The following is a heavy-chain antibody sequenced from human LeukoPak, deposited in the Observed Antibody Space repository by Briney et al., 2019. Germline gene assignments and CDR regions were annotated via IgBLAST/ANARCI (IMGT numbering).Heavy chain of an antibody. CDR1: GFIFSSYA. V-gene: IGHV3-30*04. D-gene: IGHD5-12*01. Sequence: GGSLRLSCAASGFIFSSYAMHWVRQAPGKGLEWVAFMSYDGNEKHYADSVKGRFTISRDNSKNTLYLQMNSLRAEDTAVYFCASEFREDHSGSQYFQHWGQGTLVSVSS. CDR2: MSYDGNEK. CDR3: ASEFREDHSGSQYFQH. J-gene: IGHJ1*01.